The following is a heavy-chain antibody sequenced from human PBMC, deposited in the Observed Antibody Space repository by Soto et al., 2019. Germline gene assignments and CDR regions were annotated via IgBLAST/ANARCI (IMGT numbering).Heavy chain of an antibody. CDR2: INHSGST. Sequence: PSETLSLTCAVYGGSFSGYYWSWIRQPPGKGLEWIGEINHSGSTNYNPSLKSRVTISVDTSKNQFSLKLSSVTAADTAVYYCARGIEQQLVTWFDPWGQGTLVTVSS. D-gene: IGHD6-13*01. CDR1: GGSFSGYY. V-gene: IGHV4-34*01. J-gene: IGHJ5*02. CDR3: ARGIEQQLVTWFDP.